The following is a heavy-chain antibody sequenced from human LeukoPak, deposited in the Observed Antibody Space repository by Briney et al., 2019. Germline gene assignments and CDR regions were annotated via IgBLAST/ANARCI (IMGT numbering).Heavy chain of an antibody. CDR2: IIPIFGTA. CDR3: AGTSTYDFWSGYYWNYFDY. Sequence: RASVKVSCKASGGTFSSYAISWVRQAPGQGLEWTGGIIPIFGTANYAQKFQGRVTITADKSTSTAYMELSSLRSEDTAVYYCAGTSTYDFWSGYYWNYFDYWGQGTLVTVSS. CDR1: GGTFSSYA. V-gene: IGHV1-69*06. J-gene: IGHJ4*02. D-gene: IGHD3-3*01.